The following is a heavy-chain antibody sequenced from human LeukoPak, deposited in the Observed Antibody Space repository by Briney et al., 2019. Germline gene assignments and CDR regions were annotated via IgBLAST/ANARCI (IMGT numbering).Heavy chain of an antibody. CDR1: GGSISSGSYY. CDR2: IYTSGST. CDR3: ASGILTGLDYFDF. D-gene: IGHD3-9*01. V-gene: IGHV4-61*02. J-gene: IGHJ4*02. Sequence: SQTLSLTCTVSGGSISSGSYYWSWLRQPAGKGLEWIGRIYTSGSTNYNPSLKSRVTISVDTSKNQFSLNLSSVTAADTAVYYCASGILTGLDYFDFWGQGTLVTVSS.